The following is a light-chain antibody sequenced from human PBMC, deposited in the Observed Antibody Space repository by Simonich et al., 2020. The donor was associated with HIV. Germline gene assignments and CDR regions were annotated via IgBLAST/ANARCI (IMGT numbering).Light chain of an antibody. V-gene: IGKV4-1*01. Sequence: IVMTQSPDSLAVSLGERATINCKSSQRVLYSSDNKNYLAWYQLKPGQPPKLLIYWAATRQSGVPERFRGTGSGTDFTLTISSLQAEDVAVYYCQQYYSSPYTFGQGTKLEIK. CDR1: QRVLYSSDNKNY. CDR2: WAA. J-gene: IGKJ2*01. CDR3: QQYYSSPYT.